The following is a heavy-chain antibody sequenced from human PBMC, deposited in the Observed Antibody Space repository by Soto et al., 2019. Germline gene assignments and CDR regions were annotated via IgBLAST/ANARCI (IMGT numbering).Heavy chain of an antibody. CDR3: ARHDMVQGDGDAFDI. Sequence: PSETLSLTCTVSGGSISSSSYYWGWIRQPPGKGLEWIGSIYYSGSTYYNPSLKSRVTISVDTSKNQFSLKLSSVTAADTAVYYCARHDMVQGDGDAFDIWGQGTMVTVSS. V-gene: IGHV4-39*01. J-gene: IGHJ3*02. CDR2: IYYSGST. CDR1: GGSISSSSYY. D-gene: IGHD2-8*01.